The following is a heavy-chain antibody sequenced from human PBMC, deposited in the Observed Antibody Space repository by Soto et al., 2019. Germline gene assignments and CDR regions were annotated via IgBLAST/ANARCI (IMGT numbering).Heavy chain of an antibody. Sequence: QVQLEESGGGVVQPGRSLRLSCEASGFTFNTYSMHWVRQPTGKGLEWLAAIWYDGTQKYYADSVKGRFIISRDNSKKTSYLEMNSLRAEDTAVYYCARAGGTTVTGLWHFDSWGQGTLVTVSS. D-gene: IGHD4-17*01. CDR1: GFTFNTYS. CDR3: ARAGGTTVTGLWHFDS. CDR2: IWYDGTQK. J-gene: IGHJ4*02. V-gene: IGHV3-33*01.